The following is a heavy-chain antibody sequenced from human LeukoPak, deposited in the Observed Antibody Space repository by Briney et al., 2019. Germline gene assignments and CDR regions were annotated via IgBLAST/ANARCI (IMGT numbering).Heavy chain of an antibody. J-gene: IGHJ6*03. Sequence: PSETLSLTCSVSGGSISSSSYYWGWIRQPPGKGLEWLGSIYYSGSTYYNPSLKSRVTISVDTSKNQFSLKLSSVTAADTAVYYCARAAVDTAMVRLSLQANYYYYYMDVWGKGTTVTVSS. V-gene: IGHV4-39*07. D-gene: IGHD5-18*01. CDR1: GGSISSSSYY. CDR2: IYYSGST. CDR3: ARAAVDTAMVRLSLQANYYYYYMDV.